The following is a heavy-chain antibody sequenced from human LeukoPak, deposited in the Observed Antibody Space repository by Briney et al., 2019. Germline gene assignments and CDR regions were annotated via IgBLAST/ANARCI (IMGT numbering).Heavy chain of an antibody. CDR3: AKATYDFWSGFDY. CDR1: GFTFSTYT. Sequence: PGGSLRLSCAASGFTFSTYTMYWVRHPPGKRLEWASIIGNNGGGIHYADSVKGRFTISRDNSKNTLYLQMNSLRAEDTAVYYCAKATYDFWSGFDYWGQGTLVTVSS. V-gene: IGHV3-23*01. D-gene: IGHD3-3*01. J-gene: IGHJ4*02. CDR2: IGNNGGGI.